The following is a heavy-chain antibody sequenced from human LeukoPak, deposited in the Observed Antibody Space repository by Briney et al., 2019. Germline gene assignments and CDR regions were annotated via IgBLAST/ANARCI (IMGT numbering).Heavy chain of an antibody. V-gene: IGHV3-74*01. CDR1: GFTFSSYW. J-gene: IGHJ6*03. CDR3: ARDRGTISAGRDYYYMDV. CDR2: INSDGSST. D-gene: IGHD6-19*01. Sequence: GGSLRLSCAASGFTFSSYWMSWVRQAPGKGLVWVSRINSDGSSTNYADSVKGRFTISRDNAKNTLYLQMNSLRAEDTAVYYCARDRGTISAGRDYYYMDVWGKGTTVTVSS.